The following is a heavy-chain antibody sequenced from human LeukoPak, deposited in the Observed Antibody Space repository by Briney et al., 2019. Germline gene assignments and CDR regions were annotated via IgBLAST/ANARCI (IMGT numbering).Heavy chain of an antibody. CDR3: TRRRRDGYNFDL. CDR1: GXSISSYY. CDR2: VFSSGST. J-gene: IGHJ4*02. Sequence: SETLSLTCTVSGXSISSYYWSWIRRPPGKGREWIGYVFSSGSTTYNPSLKSRVTISVDTSKNQFSLELSSVTAADTAMYYCTRRRRDGYNFDLWGQGTLVTVSS. D-gene: IGHD5-24*01. V-gene: IGHV4-59*01.